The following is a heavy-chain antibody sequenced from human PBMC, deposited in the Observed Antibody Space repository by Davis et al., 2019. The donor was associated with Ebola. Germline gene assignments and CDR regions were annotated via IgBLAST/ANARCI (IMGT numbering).Heavy chain of an antibody. CDR2: TYYSSKWYN. V-gene: IGHV6-1*01. CDR1: GDSLSGGSGG. Sequence: HSQTPSLTCAISGDSLSGGSGGWNWIRQSPSRGLEWLGRTYYSSKWYNDYAVSVKSRTTITPDTSKNQFSLQLNSVTPEDTAVYYCARGWLRTGMDVWGKGTTVTVSS. J-gene: IGHJ6*04. D-gene: IGHD5-12*01. CDR3: ARGWLRTGMDV.